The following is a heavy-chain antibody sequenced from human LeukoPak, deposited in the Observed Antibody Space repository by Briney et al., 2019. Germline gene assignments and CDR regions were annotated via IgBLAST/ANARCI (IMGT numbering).Heavy chain of an antibody. CDR3: ARAVGFGETTYYYYYMDV. J-gene: IGHJ6*03. CDR2: MNPNSGNT. D-gene: IGHD3-10*01. CDR1: GYTFTSYD. Sequence: ASVKVSCKASGYTFTSYDINWVRQATGQGLEWMGWMNPNSGNTGYEQKFQGRVTMTRNTSISTAYMELSSLRSEDTAVYYCARAVGFGETTYYYYYMDVWGKGTTVTISS. V-gene: IGHV1-8*02.